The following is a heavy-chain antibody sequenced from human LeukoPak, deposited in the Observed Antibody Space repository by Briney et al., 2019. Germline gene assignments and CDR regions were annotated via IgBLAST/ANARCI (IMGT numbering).Heavy chain of an antibody. V-gene: IGHV5-51*01. Sequence: GESLRISCQGFGYTFTTSWIGWVRQLPGKGLEWMAIIYAGNSDTKYSPSFQGQVSISTDRSISTAYLQWSSLQASDTAIYYCAILDHPDGRVYWGQGTLVTVSS. D-gene: IGHD5-24*01. J-gene: IGHJ4*02. CDR1: GYTFTTSW. CDR2: IYAGNSDT. CDR3: AILDHPDGRVY.